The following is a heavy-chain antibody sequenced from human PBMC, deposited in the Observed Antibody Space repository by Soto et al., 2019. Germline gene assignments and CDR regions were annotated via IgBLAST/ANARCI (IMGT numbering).Heavy chain of an antibody. CDR1: GFTFSNYG. CDR3: ARGDYDNLTEGRNDAFDI. Sequence: QVQLVESGGGVVQPGRSLRLSCAASGFTFSNYGMHWVRQAPGKGLEWVAVIWFDGSNKYYVDSVKGRFTISRDNSKNTLYLQMNSLRAEDTAVYYCARGDYDNLTEGRNDAFDIWGQGTMVTVSS. J-gene: IGHJ3*02. CDR2: IWFDGSNK. V-gene: IGHV3-33*01. D-gene: IGHD3-9*01.